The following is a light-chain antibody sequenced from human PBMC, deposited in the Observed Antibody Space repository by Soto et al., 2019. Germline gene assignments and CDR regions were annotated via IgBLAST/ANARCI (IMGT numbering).Light chain of an antibody. CDR2: EVS. CDR3: SSYTSISTLGV. V-gene: IGLV2-14*01. Sequence: QSALTQSASVSGSPGQSITISCTGTSSDIGGYNYVSWYQQHPGKAPKLMIYEVSNRPSGVSNRFSGSKSGNTASLTISGLQAEDEADYYCSSYTSISTLGVFGTGTKLTVL. CDR1: SSDIGGYNY. J-gene: IGLJ1*01.